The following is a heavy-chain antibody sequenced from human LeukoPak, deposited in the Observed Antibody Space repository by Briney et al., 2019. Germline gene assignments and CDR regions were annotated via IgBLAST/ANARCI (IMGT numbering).Heavy chain of an antibody. CDR3: ARNGYCSGGSCYFHYGMDV. V-gene: IGHV1-18*01. CDR1: GHTFSSYG. D-gene: IGHD2-15*01. CDR2: ISAYDVNT. Sequence: ASVKVSCKASGHTFSSYGMSWVRQAPGQGLEWMGWISAYDVNTNYAQKVQGRVTITTDTSTDTAYMELRSLRSDDTAVYYCARNGYCSGGSCYFHYGMDVWGQGTTVTVSS. J-gene: IGHJ6*02.